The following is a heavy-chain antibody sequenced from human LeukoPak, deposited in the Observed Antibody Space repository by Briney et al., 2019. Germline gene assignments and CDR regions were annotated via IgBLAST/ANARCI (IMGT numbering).Heavy chain of an antibody. CDR2: INHSGST. Sequence: SETLSHTCAVYGGSFSGYYWSWIRQPPGKGLEWIGEINHSGSTNYNPSLKSRVTISVDTSKNQFSLKLSSVTAADTAVYYCAATYYYDSSGYFYFDYWGQGTLVTVSS. CDR3: AATYYYDSSGYFYFDY. D-gene: IGHD3-22*01. J-gene: IGHJ4*02. V-gene: IGHV4-34*01. CDR1: GGSFSGYY.